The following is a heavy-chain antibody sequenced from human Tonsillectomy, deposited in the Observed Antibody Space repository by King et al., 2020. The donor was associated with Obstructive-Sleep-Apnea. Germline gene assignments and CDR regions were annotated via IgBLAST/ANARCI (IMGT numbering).Heavy chain of an antibody. J-gene: IGHJ6*02. Sequence: VQLVESGGGLVQPGGSLRLSCAASGFTFSTYRMSWVRQATGQGLEWVANINQDGSEQSFVDSVKGRFTISRDNAKNSVFLQMNNLRDEDTAVYYCAREGSTTETTFHHYNYGMDVWGQGTTVTVSS. D-gene: IGHD4-17*01. V-gene: IGHV3-7*03. CDR1: GFTFSTYR. CDR2: INQDGSEQ. CDR3: AREGSTTETTFHHYNYGMDV.